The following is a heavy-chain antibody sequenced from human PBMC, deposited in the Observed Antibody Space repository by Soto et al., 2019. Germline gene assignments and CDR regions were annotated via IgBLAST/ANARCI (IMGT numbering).Heavy chain of an antibody. CDR3: ARESGLSIAGLGTFDI. J-gene: IGHJ3*02. V-gene: IGHV4-31*03. CDR1: GGSITSGVYY. D-gene: IGHD6-6*01. Sequence: QVQLQESGPGLVKPSQTLSLTCTVSGGSITSGVYYWSWIRQHPGKGLEWIGYIYHSGNTKYNPSLKSRVSMSVDTSKNQFSLKPSSVTAADTAVYFCARESGLSIAGLGTFDIWGQGTMVTVSS. CDR2: IYHSGNT.